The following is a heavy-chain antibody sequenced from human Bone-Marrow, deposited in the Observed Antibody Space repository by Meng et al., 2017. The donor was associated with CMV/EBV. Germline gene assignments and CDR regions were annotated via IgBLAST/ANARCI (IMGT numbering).Heavy chain of an antibody. J-gene: IGHJ6*02. Sequence: GESLKIPCAASGFTFSSYSMNWVRQAPGKGLEWVSSISSSSSYIYYADSVKGRFTISRDNAKNSLYPQMNNLRDEDTAVYYCARVGQSLYGMDVWGQGTTVTVSS. CDR2: ISSSSSYI. CDR3: ARVGQSLYGMDV. CDR1: GFTFSSYS. D-gene: IGHD3-16*01. V-gene: IGHV3-21*01.